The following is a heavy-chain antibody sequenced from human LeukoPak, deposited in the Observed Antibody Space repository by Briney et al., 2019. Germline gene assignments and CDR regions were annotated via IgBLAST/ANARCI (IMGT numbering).Heavy chain of an antibody. V-gene: IGHV3-7*01. J-gene: IGHJ4*01. Sequence: KPGGPLRLSCAVSGFTFSSYWMNWVRQAPGKGLEWVASIKQDGGEKSYVDSVKGRFTISRDNAKNSLYLQMSSLRAEDTAVYYCARDGTAAGLYFDLWGQGTLVTVSS. CDR2: IKQDGGEK. D-gene: IGHD6-13*01. CDR1: GFTFSSYW. CDR3: ARDGTAAGLYFDL.